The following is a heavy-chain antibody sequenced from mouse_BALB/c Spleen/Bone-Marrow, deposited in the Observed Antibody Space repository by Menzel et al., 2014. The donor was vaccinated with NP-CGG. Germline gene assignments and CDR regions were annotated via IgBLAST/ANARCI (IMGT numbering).Heavy chain of an antibody. V-gene: IGHV14-3*02. Sequence: VQLQQSGAEPVKPGASVKLSCTASGFNIKDTYMHWVKQRPEQGLEWIGRIDPANGNTKYDPKFQGKATITADTSSNTAYLQLSRLTSEDTAVYYCVRGNGYFVGYYFDNWGQGTTLTVSS. CDR1: GFNIKDTY. CDR2: IDPANGNT. J-gene: IGHJ2*01. D-gene: IGHD2-3*01. CDR3: VRGNGYFVGYYFDN.